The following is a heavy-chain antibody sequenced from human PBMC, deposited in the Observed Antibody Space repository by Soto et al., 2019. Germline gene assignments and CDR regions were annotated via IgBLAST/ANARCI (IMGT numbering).Heavy chain of an antibody. Sequence: QVQLVQSGTEMRKPGSSVKVSCKASGDIFSSHVISWIRQAPGQGLQWMGGIIPMFGTSNYAPNFQGRLSITTDESTRTTYLDLSRLRSDDTAVYYCARGHYGDYLNDAFDIWGQGTVVIVSS. CDR3: ARGHYGDYLNDAFDI. V-gene: IGHV1-69*05. D-gene: IGHD4-17*01. CDR1: GDIFSSHV. J-gene: IGHJ3*02. CDR2: IIPMFGTS.